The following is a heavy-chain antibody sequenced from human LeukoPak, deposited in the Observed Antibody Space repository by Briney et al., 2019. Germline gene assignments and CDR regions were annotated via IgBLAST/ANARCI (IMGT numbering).Heavy chain of an antibody. J-gene: IGHJ4*02. Sequence: GGSLRLSCAASGFTFSSYAMHWVRQAPGKGLEWVAVISYDGSNKYYADSVKGRFTISRDNSKNTLYLQMNSLRAEDTAVYYCARDRLAYCGGDCYPYLDYWGQGTLVTVSS. V-gene: IGHV3-30-3*01. CDR1: GFTFSSYA. D-gene: IGHD2-21*01. CDR2: ISYDGSNK. CDR3: ARDRLAYCGGDCYPYLDY.